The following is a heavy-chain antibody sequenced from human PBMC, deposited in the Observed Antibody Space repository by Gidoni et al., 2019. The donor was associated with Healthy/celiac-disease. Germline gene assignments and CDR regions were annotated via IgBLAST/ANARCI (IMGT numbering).Heavy chain of an antibody. V-gene: IGHV3-33*01. Sequence: QVQLVESGGGVVQPGRSLRLSCAASGFTFSSYGMHWVRQAPGKGLEWVAVIWYDGSNKYYADSVKGRFTISRDNSKNTLYLQMNSLRAEDTAVYYCAREGVSSGWYYFDYWGQGTLVTVSS. CDR3: AREGVSSGWYYFDY. D-gene: IGHD6-19*01. CDR1: GFTFSSYG. CDR2: IWYDGSNK. J-gene: IGHJ4*02.